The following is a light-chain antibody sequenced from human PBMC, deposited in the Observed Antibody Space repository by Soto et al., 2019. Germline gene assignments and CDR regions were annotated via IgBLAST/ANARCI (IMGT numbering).Light chain of an antibody. CDR2: GAS. J-gene: IGKJ1*01. CDR3: QQYGSSGT. Sequence: EIVLTQSPGTLSLSPGERATLSCRASQSVSNNYLAWYQQKAGQAPRLLIYGASNRATGIPDRFSGSGSGTDFTLTISSLEPEDFAVYYCQQYGSSGTFGQGTKVDIK. CDR1: QSVSNNY. V-gene: IGKV3-20*01.